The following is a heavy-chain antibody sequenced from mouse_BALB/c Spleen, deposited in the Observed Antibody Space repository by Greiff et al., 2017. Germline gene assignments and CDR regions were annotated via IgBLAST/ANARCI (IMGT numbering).Heavy chain of an antibody. CDR2: IWAGGST. D-gene: IGHD1-1*01. CDR3: AREGYYGSSYRGHWYFDV. Sequence: VMLVESGPGLVAPSQSLSITCTVSGFSLTSYGVHWVRQPPGKGLEWLGVIWAGGSTNYNSALMSRLSISKDNSKSQVFLKMNSLQTDDTAMYYCAREGYYGSSYRGHWYFDVWGAGTTVTVSS. V-gene: IGHV2-9*02. J-gene: IGHJ1*01. CDR1: GFSLTSYG.